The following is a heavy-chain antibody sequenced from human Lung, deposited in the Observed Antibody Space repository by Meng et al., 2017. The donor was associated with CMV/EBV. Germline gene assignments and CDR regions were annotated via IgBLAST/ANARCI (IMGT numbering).Heavy chain of an antibody. J-gene: IGHJ4*02. CDR2: IRHDGTNK. CDR1: GFRFDDYG. CDR3: AKDLLLFGGPNAYFDQ. D-gene: IGHD3-16*01. Sequence: GGSXRLXCAASGFRFDDYGMHWVRQTPGKGLEWVAFIRHDGTNKFYGASVKGRFTIFRDNSKRTVYLQMNSLRTEETALYYCAKDLLLFGGPNAYFDQWGQGXLVTVSS. V-gene: IGHV3-30*02.